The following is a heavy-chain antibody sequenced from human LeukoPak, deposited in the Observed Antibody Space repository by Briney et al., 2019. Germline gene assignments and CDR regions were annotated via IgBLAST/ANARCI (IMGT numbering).Heavy chain of an antibody. CDR1: GFTFSSFG. D-gene: IGHD5-24*01. Sequence: GGSLRLSCAASGFTFSSFGMHWVRQAPGKGLEWVAFIRYDGSNKYYADSVKGRFTISRDNSKNTLYLQMNSLRAEDTAVYYCANQAPGQKRWLQTWSPYYYYYMDVWGKGTTVTISS. J-gene: IGHJ6*03. CDR3: ANQAPGQKRWLQTWSPYYYYYMDV. V-gene: IGHV3-30*02. CDR2: IRYDGSNK.